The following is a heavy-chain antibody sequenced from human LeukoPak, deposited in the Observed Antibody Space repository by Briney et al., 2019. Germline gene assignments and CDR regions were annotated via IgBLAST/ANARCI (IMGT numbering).Heavy chain of an antibody. D-gene: IGHD3-9*01. J-gene: IGHJ4*02. V-gene: IGHV3-30*02. CDR2: IRYDGSNK. CDR3: AKGLRYFDWLLH. Sequence: GGSLRLSCAASGFTFSSYGMHWVRQAPGKGLEWVAFIRYDGSNKYYADSVKDRFTISRDNSKNTLYLQMNSLRAEDTAVYYCAKGLRYFDWLLHWGQGTLVTVSS. CDR1: GFTFSSYG.